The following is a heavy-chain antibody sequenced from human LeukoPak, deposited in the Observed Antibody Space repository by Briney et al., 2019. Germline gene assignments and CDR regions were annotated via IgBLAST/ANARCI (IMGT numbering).Heavy chain of an antibody. CDR1: GGTFSSYA. CDR3: ARDRAVATIGGVDY. D-gene: IGHD5-12*01. V-gene: IGHV1-2*02. Sequence: ASVKVSCKASGGTFSSYAISWVRQAPGQGLEWMGWISPNSGGTNYAQKFQGRVTMTRDTSISTAYMELSRLRSDDTAVYYCARDRAVATIGGVDYWGQGTLVTVSS. J-gene: IGHJ4*02. CDR2: ISPNSGGT.